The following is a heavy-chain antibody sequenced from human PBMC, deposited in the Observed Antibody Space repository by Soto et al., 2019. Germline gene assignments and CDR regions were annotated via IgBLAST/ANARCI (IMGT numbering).Heavy chain of an antibody. V-gene: IGHV4-59*12. CDR1: GGSISSYY. CDR3: ARQVKGNIGGAFDY. CDR2: IYYSGST. Sequence: QVQLQESGPGLVKPSETLSLTCTVSGGSISSYYWSWIRQPPGKGLEWIGYIYYSGSTNYNPSLKMRVTISVDTSTLQFPLKLRCVNAAATAVYYCARQVKGNIGGAFDYWGQGTLVTVSS. J-gene: IGHJ4*02. D-gene: IGHD3-10*01.